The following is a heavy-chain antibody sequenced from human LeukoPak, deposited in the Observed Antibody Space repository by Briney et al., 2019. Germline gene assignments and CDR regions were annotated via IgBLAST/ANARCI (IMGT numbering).Heavy chain of an antibody. CDR2: SNDSGAT. J-gene: IGHJ6*03. V-gene: IGHV4-34*01. D-gene: IGHD1-26*01. CDR1: GGTFSGYY. Sequence: PSETLSLTCAVYGGTFSGYYWSWIRQPPGKRLEWVGESNDSGATNYNPSLKSRVTIPADKSKNQVSLKLTSVTAADTAVYYCARLSVIVGAALEYYYYYMDVWGQGTTVTVSS. CDR3: ARLSVIVGAALEYYYYYMDV.